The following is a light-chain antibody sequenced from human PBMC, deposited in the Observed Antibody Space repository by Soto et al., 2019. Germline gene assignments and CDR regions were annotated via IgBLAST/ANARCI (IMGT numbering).Light chain of an antibody. J-gene: IGLJ1*01. Sequence: QSVLTQPASVSGSPGQPITISCTGTSSDVGGYKYVSWYQQHPGKGPKLMIYGVTNRPSGVSDRFSGSKTGNTASLTISGLQAEDEAAYYCFSHRSGNSHVFGAGTKVTVL. CDR2: GVT. CDR1: SSDVGGYKY. CDR3: FSHRSGNSHV. V-gene: IGLV2-14*03.